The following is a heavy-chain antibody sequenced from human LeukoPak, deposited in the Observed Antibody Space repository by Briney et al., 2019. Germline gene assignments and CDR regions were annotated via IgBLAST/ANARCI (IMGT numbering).Heavy chain of an antibody. J-gene: IGHJ3*02. CDR2: IYYSGST. Sequence: SETLSLTCTVSGGSISSYYWSWIRQPPGKGLEWIGYIYYSGSTNYNPSLKSRVTISVDTSKNQFSLKLSSVTAADTAVYYCAANDFWSGYDAFDIWGQGTMVTVSS. CDR3: AANDFWSGYDAFDI. V-gene: IGHV4-59*01. CDR1: GGSISSYY. D-gene: IGHD3-3*01.